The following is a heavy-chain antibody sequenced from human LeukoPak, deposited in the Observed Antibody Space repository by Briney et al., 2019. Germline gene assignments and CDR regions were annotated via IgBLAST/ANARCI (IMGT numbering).Heavy chain of an antibody. CDR1: GGSISSSSYY. Sequence: PSETLSLTCTVSGGSISSSSYYWGWIRQPPGKGLEWIGSIYYSGSTYYNPSLKSRVTISVDTSKNQFSLKLSSVTAADTAVYYCARGEGGWVGATTVLLDYWGQGTLVTVSS. CDR2: IYYSGST. D-gene: IGHD1-26*01. V-gene: IGHV4-39*07. CDR3: ARGEGGWVGATTVLLDY. J-gene: IGHJ4*02.